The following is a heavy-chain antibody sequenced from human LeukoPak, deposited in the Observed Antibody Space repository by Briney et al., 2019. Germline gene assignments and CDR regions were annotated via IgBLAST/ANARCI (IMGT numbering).Heavy chain of an antibody. J-gene: IGHJ4*02. CDR1: GCSISSSSYY. V-gene: IGHV4-39*01. D-gene: IGHD6-19*01. CDR3: ARHTSGWYIEGEY. Sequence: PSETLSLTCTVSGCSISSSSYYWGCIRQPPGKELEWIGSIYYSRCTYYNPTLKSRVTISVDTSKNQFTLKLSSETAADTAVYYCARHTSGWYIEGEYWGQGTLVTVSS. CDR2: IYYSRCT.